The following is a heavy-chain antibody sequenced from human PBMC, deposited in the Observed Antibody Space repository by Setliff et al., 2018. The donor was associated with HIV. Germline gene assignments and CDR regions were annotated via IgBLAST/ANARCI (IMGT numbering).Heavy chain of an antibody. J-gene: IGHJ4*02. Sequence: PSETLSLTCTVSGGSISGSNYYWAWIRQPPGKGLEWIGSSYYSGSTYYNPSLKSRVTISVDTSKNQLSLKLSSVTAADTAIYYCATDTAMLQEGTEFWGQGTLVTVSS. CDR3: ATDTAMLQEGTEF. D-gene: IGHD5-18*01. V-gene: IGHV4-39*01. CDR2: SYYSGST. CDR1: GGSISGSNYY.